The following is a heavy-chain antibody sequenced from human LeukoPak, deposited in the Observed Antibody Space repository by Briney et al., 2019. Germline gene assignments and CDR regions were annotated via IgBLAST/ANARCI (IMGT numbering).Heavy chain of an antibody. D-gene: IGHD2-15*01. CDR1: GFTFSNAW. Sequence: PGGSLRLSCAASGFTFSNAWMSWVRQAPGKGLEWVGRIKSKTDGGTTDYAAPVKGRFTISRDDSKNTLYMQMNSLKTEDTAVYYCTTGPVVIAGKTFDYWGQGTLVTVSS. V-gene: IGHV3-15*01. J-gene: IGHJ4*02. CDR3: TTGPVVIAGKTFDY. CDR2: IKSKTDGGTT.